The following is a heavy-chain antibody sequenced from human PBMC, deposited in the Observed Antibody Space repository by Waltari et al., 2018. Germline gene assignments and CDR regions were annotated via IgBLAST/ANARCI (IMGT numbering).Heavy chain of an antibody. CDR2: INPDGSTI. D-gene: IGHD3-10*01. J-gene: IGHJ4*02. CDR3: TKDTFGEYDS. V-gene: IGHV3-74*01. CDR1: GFTLSSYW. Sequence: EVQLVESGGGLVQPGGSLRLSCAAYGFTLSSYWMHWVRQVPGKGLVWVSRINPDGSTINYADAVRGRFTISRDSAKNTLYLQMNSLRAEDTAVYYCTKDTFGEYDSWGQGTLVTVSS.